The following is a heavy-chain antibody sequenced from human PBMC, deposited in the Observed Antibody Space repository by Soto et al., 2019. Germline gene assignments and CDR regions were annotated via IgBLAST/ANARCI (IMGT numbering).Heavy chain of an antibody. CDR3: ARDREPGVGATTAIDY. D-gene: IGHD1-26*01. Sequence: ASVKVSCKASGYTFTSYGISWVRQAPGQGLEWMGWISAYNGNTNYAQKLQGRVTMTTDTSTSTAYMELRSLRSDDTAVYYCARDREPGVGATTAIDYWGQGTLVTVS. V-gene: IGHV1-18*01. CDR1: GYTFTSYG. CDR2: ISAYNGNT. J-gene: IGHJ4*02.